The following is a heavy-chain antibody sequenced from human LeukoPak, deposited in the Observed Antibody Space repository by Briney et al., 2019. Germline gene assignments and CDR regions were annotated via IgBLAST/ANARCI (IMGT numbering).Heavy chain of an antibody. CDR1: GGSINNYY. CDR2: IYYTGST. Sequence: SETLSLTCTVSGGSINNYYWSWVRQPPGAGLEWLAYIYYTGSTNYNPSLKSRVTISVDTSKNQFSLKLSSVTAADTAVYYCAGHEAVADFFVDYWGQGTLVTVSS. J-gene: IGHJ4*02. CDR3: AGHEAVADFFVDY. D-gene: IGHD6-19*01. V-gene: IGHV4-59*08.